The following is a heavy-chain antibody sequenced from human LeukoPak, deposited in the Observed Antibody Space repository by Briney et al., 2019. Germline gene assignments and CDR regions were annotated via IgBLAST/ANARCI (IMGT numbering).Heavy chain of an antibody. CDR1: GYTFTGYY. CDR2: INPNSGGT. CDR3: ARDLGRTYYYDSSGYCPFDY. J-gene: IGHJ4*02. V-gene: IGHV1-2*02. Sequence: ASVKVSCKASGYTFTGYYMHWVRQAPGQGLEWMGWINPNSGGTNYAQKLQGRVTMTTDTSTSTAYMELRSLRSDDTAVYYCARDLGRTYYYDSSGYCPFDYWGQGTLVTVSS. D-gene: IGHD3-22*01.